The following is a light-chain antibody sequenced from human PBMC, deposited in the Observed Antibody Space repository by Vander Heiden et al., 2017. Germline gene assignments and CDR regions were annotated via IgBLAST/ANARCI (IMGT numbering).Light chain of an antibody. CDR2: TNN. J-gene: IGLJ3*02. Sequence: QSVLTQPPSASGTPGQRVTTSCSGSSSNIGSDTVNWYQHLPGTAPKLLIYTNNQRPSGVPDRFSGSKSGTIASLAISGLQSEDEADYYCAVWDDSVNGWVFGGGTKLTVL. CDR3: AVWDDSVNGWV. V-gene: IGLV1-44*01. CDR1: SSNIGSDT.